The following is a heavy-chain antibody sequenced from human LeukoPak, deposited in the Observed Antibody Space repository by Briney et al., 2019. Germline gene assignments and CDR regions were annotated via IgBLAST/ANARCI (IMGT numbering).Heavy chain of an antibody. CDR1: GYTITGYY. Sequence: ASVKVSCKASGYTITGYYMHWVRQAPGQGLEWMGWINPNSGGTNYAQKFQGRVTMTRDTSISTAYMELSRLRSDDTAVYYCARARTYYDFWSGVNYWGQGTLVTVPS. D-gene: IGHD3-3*01. J-gene: IGHJ4*02. CDR3: ARARTYYDFWSGVNY. CDR2: INPNSGGT. V-gene: IGHV1-2*02.